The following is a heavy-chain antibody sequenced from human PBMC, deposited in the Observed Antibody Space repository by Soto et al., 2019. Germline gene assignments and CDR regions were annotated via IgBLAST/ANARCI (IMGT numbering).Heavy chain of an antibody. CDR2: INPIGGRT. CDR3: ARGGPAASSYYYYYGMDL. Sequence: ASVKVSCKASGYTFTSYYMHWVRQAPGQGLEWMGMINPIGGRTTYAQKFQDRVTMTRDKSTSTLYMELSSLRSEDTAVYYCARGGPAASSYYYYYGMDLWGQGTTVTVS. D-gene: IGHD6-13*01. CDR1: GYTFTSYY. J-gene: IGHJ6*02. V-gene: IGHV1-46*01.